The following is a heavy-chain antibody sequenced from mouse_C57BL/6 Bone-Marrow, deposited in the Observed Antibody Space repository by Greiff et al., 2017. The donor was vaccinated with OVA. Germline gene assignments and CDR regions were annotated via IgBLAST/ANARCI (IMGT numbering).Heavy chain of an antibody. CDR3: AREGLRRIHYAMDY. CDR2: ISDGGSYT. V-gene: IGHV5-4*01. Sequence: DVKLVESGGGLVKPGGSLKLSCAASGFTFSSYAMSWVRQTPEKRLEWVATISDGGSYTYYPDNVKGRFTISRDNAKNNLYLQMSHLKSEDTAMYYGAREGLRRIHYAMDYWGQGTSVTVSS. D-gene: IGHD2-4*01. J-gene: IGHJ4*01. CDR1: GFTFSSYA.